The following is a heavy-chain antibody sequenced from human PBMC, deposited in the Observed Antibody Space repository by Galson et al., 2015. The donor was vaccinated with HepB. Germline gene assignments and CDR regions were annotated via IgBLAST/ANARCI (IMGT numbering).Heavy chain of an antibody. V-gene: IGHV3-30-3*01. CDR1: GFSFSTHA. D-gene: IGHD2-2*01. J-gene: IGHJ4*02. CDR3: ARDPVGYCSSSTCFTYYFDC. CDR2: ISDDGNNQ. Sequence: SLRLSCAASGFSFSTHAMHWVRQAPGKGLEWVAIISDDGNNQRYADSVKGRFTISGDDSKNTVFLQMNSLRAEDTAVYYCARDPVGYCSSSTCFTYYFDCWGQGTLVTVSS.